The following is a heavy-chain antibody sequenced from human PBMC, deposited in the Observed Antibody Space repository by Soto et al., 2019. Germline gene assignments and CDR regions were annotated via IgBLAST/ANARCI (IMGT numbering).Heavy chain of an antibody. J-gene: IGHJ6*03. D-gene: IGHD6-6*01. V-gene: IGHV1-46*03. CDR3: ARDVSSSSVGDYYYMDV. Sequence: QVQLVQSGAEVKKPGASVKVSCKASGYTFTSYYMHWVRQAPGQGLEWMGIINPSGGSTSYAQKFQGRVTMTRDTSTSTVYLELSSLRSEDTAVYYWARDVSSSSVGDYYYMDVWGKGTTVTVSS. CDR1: GYTFTSYY. CDR2: INPSGGST.